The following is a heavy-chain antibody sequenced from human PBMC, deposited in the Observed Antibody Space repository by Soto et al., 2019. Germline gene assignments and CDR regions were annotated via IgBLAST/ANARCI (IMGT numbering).Heavy chain of an antibody. CDR2: INPSGGRT. D-gene: IGHD3-22*01. J-gene: IGHJ4*02. Sequence: QVQLVQSGAEVKKPGASVKVSCKASGYTFTSYYMHWVRQAPGQGLEWMGMINPSGGRTTYAQKFQGRVTMTRDTSTYRVYMELSSLRSEDTAIYYCARGWGYDSSDYYYAYWGQGTVVIVSS. CDR1: GYTFTSYY. CDR3: ARGWGYDSSDYYYAY. V-gene: IGHV1-46*01.